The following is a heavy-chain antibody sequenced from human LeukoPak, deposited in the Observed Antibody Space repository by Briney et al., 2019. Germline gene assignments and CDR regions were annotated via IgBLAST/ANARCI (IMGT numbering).Heavy chain of an antibody. CDR1: GGSISSSSYY. CDR3: ARDYGDFTPLYYFDY. Sequence: PSETLSLTCTVSGGSISSSSYYWGWIRQPPGKGLEWIGSIYYSGSTYYNPSLKSRVTISVDTSKNQFSLKLSSVTAADTAVYYCARDYGDFTPLYYFDYWGQGTLVTVSS. J-gene: IGHJ4*02. D-gene: IGHD4-17*01. CDR2: IYYSGST. V-gene: IGHV4-39*07.